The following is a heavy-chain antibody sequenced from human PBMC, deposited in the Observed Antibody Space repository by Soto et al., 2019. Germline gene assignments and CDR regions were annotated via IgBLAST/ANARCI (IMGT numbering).Heavy chain of an antibody. CDR3: VRDRDWAFDI. CDR1: GYTFSEYS. CDR2: SGTSRKYI. D-gene: IGHD3-9*01. V-gene: IGHV3-48*02. Sequence: GGSLRLSCAASGYTFSEYSMNWVREAPGKGLEWVSYSGTSRKYIFYADSVRGRFTISRDDAKSSLYLQLNSLRDEDTAVYYCVRDRDWAFDIWGQGTMVTVSS. J-gene: IGHJ3*02.